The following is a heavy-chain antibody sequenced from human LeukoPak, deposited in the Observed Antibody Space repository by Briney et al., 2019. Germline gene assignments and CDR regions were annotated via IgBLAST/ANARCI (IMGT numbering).Heavy chain of an antibody. CDR3: ARDRASGHPFDY. CDR1: GYTFTSYG. J-gene: IGHJ4*02. Sequence: ASVKVSCKASGYTFTSYGISWVRQAPGQGLEWMGWISAYNGNTNYAQKLQGRVTMTTDTSTSTAYMELRSLRSDDTAMYYCARDRASGHPFDYWGQGTLVTVSS. CDR2: ISAYNGNT. D-gene: IGHD3-10*01. V-gene: IGHV1-18*01.